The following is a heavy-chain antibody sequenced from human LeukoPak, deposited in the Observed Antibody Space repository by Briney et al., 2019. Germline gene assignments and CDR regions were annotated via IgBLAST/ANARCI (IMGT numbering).Heavy chain of an antibody. J-gene: IGHJ4*02. CDR2: ISGSGGST. Sequence: GGSLRLSCAASGFTFSSYSMSWVRQAPGKGLQWVSVISGSGGSTYYADSVKGRFTISRDNSKNTQYLQMNSLRAEDTAVYYCAKGDSIAPRLCFDYWGQGTLVSVSS. CDR3: AKGDSIAPRLCFDY. V-gene: IGHV3-23*01. D-gene: IGHD6-6*01. CDR1: GFTFSSYS.